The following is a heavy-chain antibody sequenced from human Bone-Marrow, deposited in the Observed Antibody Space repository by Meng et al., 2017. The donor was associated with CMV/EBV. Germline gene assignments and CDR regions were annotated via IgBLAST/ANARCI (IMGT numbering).Heavy chain of an antibody. V-gene: IGHV3-74*01. D-gene: IGHD4-23*01. CDR3: AKGSVVTTLGDYYYYYGMDV. J-gene: IGHJ6*02. CDR1: GFTFSSYW. Sequence: GESLKISCAASGFTFSSYWLHWVRQAPGKGLVWVSRINSDGYSTDYADSVEGRFTISRDNAKNTLYLQMNSLRAEDTAVYYCAKGSVVTTLGDYYYYYGMDVWGQGTTVTVSS. CDR2: INSDGYST.